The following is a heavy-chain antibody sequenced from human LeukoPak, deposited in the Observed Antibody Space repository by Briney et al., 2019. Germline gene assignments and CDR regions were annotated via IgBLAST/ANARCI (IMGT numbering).Heavy chain of an antibody. CDR2: IKQDGSEK. CDR1: GFTFSSYW. D-gene: IGHD2-15*01. CDR3: ASLGSCYSDFDY. V-gene: IGHV3-7*03. J-gene: IGHJ4*02. Sequence: GGPLRLSCAASGFTFSSYWMSWVRQAPGKGLEWVANIKQDGSEKYYVDSVKGRFTISRDNAKNSLYLQMNSLRAEDTAVYYCASLGSCYSDFDYWGRGTLVTVSS.